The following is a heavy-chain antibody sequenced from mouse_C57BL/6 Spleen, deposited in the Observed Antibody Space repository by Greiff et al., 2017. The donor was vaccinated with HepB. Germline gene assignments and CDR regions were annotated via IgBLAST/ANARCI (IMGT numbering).Heavy chain of an antibody. J-gene: IGHJ4*01. CDR1: GYSITSGYY. D-gene: IGHD1-1*01. CDR3: ARDITTVVAHVDYAMDY. CDR2: ISYDGSN. Sequence: DVKLVESGPGLVKPSQSLSLTCSVTGYSITSGYYWNWIRQFPGNKLEWMGYISYDGSNNYNPSLKNRISITRDTSKNQFFLKLNSVTTEDTATYYCARDITTVVAHVDYAMDYWGQGTSVTVSS. V-gene: IGHV3-6*01.